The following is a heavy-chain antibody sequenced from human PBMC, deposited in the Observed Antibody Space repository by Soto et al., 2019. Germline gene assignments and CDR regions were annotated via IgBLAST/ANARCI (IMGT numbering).Heavy chain of an antibody. D-gene: IGHD5-12*01. CDR2: IYPGDSDT. CDR3: ARQEMATTFDY. J-gene: IGHJ4*02. Sequence: PAESLKISCKGSVYRFTSYWIGWVRQMPGKGLEWMGIIYPGDSDTRYSPSFQGQVTISADKSISTAYLQWSSLKASDTAMYYCARQEMATTFDYWGQGTLVTVSS. V-gene: IGHV5-51*01. CDR1: VYRFTSYW.